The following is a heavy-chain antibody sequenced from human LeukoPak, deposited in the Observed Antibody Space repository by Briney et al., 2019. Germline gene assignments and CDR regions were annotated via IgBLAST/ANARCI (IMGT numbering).Heavy chain of an antibody. D-gene: IGHD4-17*01. Sequence: KPSETLSLTCTVSGGSISSSTYYWGWIRQPPGKGLEWIGTIYYSGSTYYNPSLESRVAISVDTSNNHFSLKLTSVTAADTAVYYCARTSTVTAFDYWGQGTLVTVSS. CDR1: GGSISSSTYY. CDR2: IYYSGST. V-gene: IGHV4-39*02. CDR3: ARTSTVTAFDY. J-gene: IGHJ4*02.